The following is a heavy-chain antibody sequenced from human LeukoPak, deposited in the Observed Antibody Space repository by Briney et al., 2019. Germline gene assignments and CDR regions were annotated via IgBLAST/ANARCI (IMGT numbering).Heavy chain of an antibody. V-gene: IGHV4-4*07. CDR1: GGSISTYY. D-gene: IGHD3-22*01. J-gene: IGHJ4*02. Sequence: SETLSLTCTVSGGSISTYYWSWIRQPAGKGLEWIGRIYTSGTTNYNPSLKSRVTISVDTSKNQFSLKLSSVTAADTAVYYCARTYSSGYYQVDYWGQGTLVTVSS. CDR3: ARTYSSGYYQVDY. CDR2: IYTSGTT.